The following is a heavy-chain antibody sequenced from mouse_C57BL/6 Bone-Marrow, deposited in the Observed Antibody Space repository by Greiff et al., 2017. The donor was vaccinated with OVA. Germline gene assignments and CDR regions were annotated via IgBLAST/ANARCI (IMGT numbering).Heavy chain of an antibody. CDR2: IYPRDGST. Sequence: VQRVESDAELVQPGASVKISCKVSGYTFTDHTIHWMKQRPEQGLEWIGYIYPRDGSTKYNEKFKGKATLTADKSSSTAYMQLNSLTSEDSAVYFSARSYYGSNYCDYWGQGTTLTVSS. D-gene: IGHD1-1*01. J-gene: IGHJ2*01. CDR3: ARSYYGSNYCDY. CDR1: GYTFTDHT. V-gene: IGHV1-78*01.